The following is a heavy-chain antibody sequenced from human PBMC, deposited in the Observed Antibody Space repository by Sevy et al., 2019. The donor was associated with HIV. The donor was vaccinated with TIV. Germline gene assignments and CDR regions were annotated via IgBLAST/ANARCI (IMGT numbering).Heavy chain of an antibody. CDR3: AGGETSPTMIVVVLIPPPLY. CDR2: ISGSGGST. J-gene: IGHJ4*02. CDR1: GFTFSSYA. Sequence: GGSLRLSCAASGFTFSSYAMSWVRQAPGKGLEWVSAISGSGGSTYYADSVKGRFTISTDNSKNTLYLQMNSLRAEDTAVYYCAGGETSPTMIVVVLIPPPLYWGQGTLVTVSS. D-gene: IGHD3-22*01. V-gene: IGHV3-23*01.